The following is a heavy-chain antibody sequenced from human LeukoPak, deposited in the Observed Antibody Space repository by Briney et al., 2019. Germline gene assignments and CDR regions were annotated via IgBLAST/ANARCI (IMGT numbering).Heavy chain of an antibody. CDR3: AELGITMIGGV. D-gene: IGHD3-10*02. V-gene: IGHV3-23*01. CDR2: ISGSGDNT. Sequence: PGGTLRLSCAASGFTFSSYGMSWVRQAPSKGLEWVSAISGSGDNTYYADSVKGRFTISRDNSKNTLYLQMNSLRAEDTAVYYCAELGITMIGGVWGKGTTVTISS. J-gene: IGHJ6*04. CDR1: GFTFSSYG.